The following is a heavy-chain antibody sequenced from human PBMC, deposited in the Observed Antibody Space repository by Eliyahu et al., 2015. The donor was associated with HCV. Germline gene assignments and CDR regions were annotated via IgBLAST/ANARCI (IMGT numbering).Heavy chain of an antibody. J-gene: IGHJ6*01. D-gene: IGHD6-13*01. Sequence: QVQLVQSGTXVXKPGXSVKVSCQASGGXFSTYAINWVRQAPGQGLEWMGRIIPIVGISNYAQNFQGRLTIAADMSTSTAYMELSSLRSEDTAVYYCARMDQQVVPLAYYGMDVWGQGTTVTVSS. CDR2: IIPIVGIS. CDR1: GGXFSTYA. V-gene: IGHV1-69*04. CDR3: ARMDQQVVPLAYYGMDV.